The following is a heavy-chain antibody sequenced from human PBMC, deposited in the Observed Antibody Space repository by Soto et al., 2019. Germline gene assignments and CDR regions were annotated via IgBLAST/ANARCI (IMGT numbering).Heavy chain of an antibody. CDR3: ARAADSGSYSFDY. V-gene: IGHV6-1*01. D-gene: IGHD1-26*01. Sequence: PSQTLSLTCAISGDSVASNSAAWNWIRQSPSRGLEWLGRTYYRSKWHNDYAPSVKSRITINPDTSKNQFSLHLKSATPEDTAIYYCARAADSGSYSFDYWGQGTLVTVSS. CDR1: GDSVASNSAA. J-gene: IGHJ4*02. CDR2: TYYRSKWHN.